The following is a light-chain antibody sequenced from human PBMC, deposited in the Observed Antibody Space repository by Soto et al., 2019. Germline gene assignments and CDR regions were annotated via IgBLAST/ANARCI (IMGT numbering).Light chain of an antibody. V-gene: IGLV2-23*01. CDR3: YSYAGENLYV. CDR2: EGT. J-gene: IGLJ1*01. CDR1: SSDVGSYNL. Sequence: QSVLTQPASVSASPGQSITIPCTGTSSDVGSYNLVSWFQQHPGKVPKLLIYEGTKRPSGLSDRFSGSKLGNTASLTISGLQAEDEADYYCYSYAGENLYVFGTGTKVTVL.